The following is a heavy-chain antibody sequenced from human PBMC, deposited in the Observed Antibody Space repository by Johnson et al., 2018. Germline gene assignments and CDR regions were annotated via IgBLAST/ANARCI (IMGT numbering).Heavy chain of an antibody. CDR1: GFTFSSYW. J-gene: IGHJ3*02. CDR2: INSDGSST. Sequence: VQLQESGGGLVQPGGSLRLSCAASGFTFSSYWMHWVRQAPGKGLVWVSRINSDGSSTTYADSVKGRFTISRDNAKNTLYLQMNSLRAGDTAVYYCTRDRNYYDSSYAFDIWGQGTMVTVSS. D-gene: IGHD3-22*01. CDR3: TRDRNYYDSSYAFDI. V-gene: IGHV3-74*01.